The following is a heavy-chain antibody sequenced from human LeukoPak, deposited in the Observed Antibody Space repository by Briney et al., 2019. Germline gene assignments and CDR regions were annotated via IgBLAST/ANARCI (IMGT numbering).Heavy chain of an antibody. Sequence: ASVKVSCKASGYTFTGYYMHWVRQAPGQGLEWMGWISAYNGNTNYAQKLQGRVTMTTDTSTSTAYMELRSLRSDDTAVYYCASGNYDFWSGYPNWGQGTLVTVSS. CDR1: GYTFTGYY. CDR2: ISAYNGNT. D-gene: IGHD3-3*01. CDR3: ASGNYDFWSGYPN. J-gene: IGHJ4*02. V-gene: IGHV1-18*04.